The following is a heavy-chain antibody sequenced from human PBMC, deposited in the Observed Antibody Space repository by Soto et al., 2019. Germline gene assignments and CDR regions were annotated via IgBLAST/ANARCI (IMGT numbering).Heavy chain of an antibody. V-gene: IGHV3-23*01. CDR3: AKSLSRLVRATNDY. Sequence: PGGSLRLSCAASGFTFSSYAMSWVRQAPGKGLEWVSAISGSGGSTYYADSVKGRFTISRDNSKNTLYLQMNSLRAEDTAVYYCAKSLSRLVRATNDYWGQGTLVTVSS. CDR1: GFTFSSYA. J-gene: IGHJ4*02. CDR2: ISGSGGST. D-gene: IGHD6-19*01.